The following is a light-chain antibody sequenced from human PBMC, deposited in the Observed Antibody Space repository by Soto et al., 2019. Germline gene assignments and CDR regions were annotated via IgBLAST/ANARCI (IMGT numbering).Light chain of an antibody. V-gene: IGLV1-44*01. CDR1: SSNIGSNT. Sequence: QPVLTQAPSASGTPGQRVTISCSGSSSNIGSNTVSWYQQVPGTAPKLLIYSNDQRPSGVPDRFSGSKSGTSASLAIGGLQSEYEADYYCAAWDGSLNGWVFGGGTKVTVL. J-gene: IGLJ2*01. CDR3: AAWDGSLNGWV. CDR2: SND.